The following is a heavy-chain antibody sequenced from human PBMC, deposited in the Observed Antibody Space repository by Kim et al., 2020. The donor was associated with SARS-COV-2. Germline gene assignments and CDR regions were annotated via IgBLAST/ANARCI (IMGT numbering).Heavy chain of an antibody. Sequence: GGSLRLSCAASGFTFSIYSMNWVRQAPGKGLEWVSYISSSSSTIYYADSVKGRFTISRDNAKNSLYLQMNSLRDEDTAVYYCAHSSQWLDSYYYYGMDVWGQGTTVTVSS. CDR1: GFTFSIYS. CDR2: ISSSSSTI. V-gene: IGHV3-48*02. J-gene: IGHJ6*02. CDR3: AHSSQWLDSYYYYGMDV. D-gene: IGHD6-19*01.